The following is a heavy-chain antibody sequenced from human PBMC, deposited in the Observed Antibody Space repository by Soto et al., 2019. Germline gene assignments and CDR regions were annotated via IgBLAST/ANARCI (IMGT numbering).Heavy chain of an antibody. CDR2: IIPIFGTA. V-gene: IGHV1-69*13. Sequence: EASVKVSCKASGGTFSSYAISWVRQAPGQGLEWMGGIIPIFGTANYAQKFQGRVTITADESTSAAYMELSSLRSEDTAVYYCARGVDYYDSSGYLSDAFDIWGQGTMVTVSS. D-gene: IGHD3-22*01. CDR3: ARGVDYYDSSGYLSDAFDI. J-gene: IGHJ3*02. CDR1: GGTFSSYA.